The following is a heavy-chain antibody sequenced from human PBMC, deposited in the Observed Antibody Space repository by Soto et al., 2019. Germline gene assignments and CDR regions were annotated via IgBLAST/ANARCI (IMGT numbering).Heavy chain of an antibody. CDR3: ARERRYCTGGTCSDGLDV. D-gene: IGHD2-8*02. J-gene: IGHJ6*02. CDR1: GGSITTGGYS. V-gene: IGHV4-30-2*01. CDR2: IYDSETT. Sequence: SETLSLTCSVSGGSITTGGYSWSWIRQPPGKALEWIGYIYDSETTYYNPSLKSRVSISVEKSKNQFSLRLSSVTAADTAVYYCARERRYCTGGTCSDGLDVWGQGTTVTVSS.